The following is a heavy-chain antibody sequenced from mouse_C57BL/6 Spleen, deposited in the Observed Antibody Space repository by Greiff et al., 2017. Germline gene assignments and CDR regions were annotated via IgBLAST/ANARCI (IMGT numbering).Heavy chain of an antibody. J-gene: IGHJ3*01. D-gene: IGHD2-10*02. CDR1: GFTFSNYW. CDR2: IRLKSDNYAT. V-gene: IGHV6-3*01. CDR3: TVWPDLSAY. Sequence: DVKLVESGGGLVQPGGSMKLSCVASGFTFSNYWMNWVRQSPEKGLEWVAQIRLKSDNYATHYAESVKGRFTISRDDSKSSVYLQMNNLRAEDTGIYYCTVWPDLSAYWGQGTLVTVSA.